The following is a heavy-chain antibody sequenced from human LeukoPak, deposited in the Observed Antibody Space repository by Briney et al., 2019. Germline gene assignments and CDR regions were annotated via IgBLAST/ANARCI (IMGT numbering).Heavy chain of an antibody. J-gene: IGHJ5*02. Sequence: TETLSLTCTVSGGSISSYYWSWIRQPPGKGLEWIGYIYYSGSTNYNPSLKSRVTISVDMSKNQFSLKLSSVTAADTAVYYCARHSAYDSSGYYYDHWGQGTLVTVSS. D-gene: IGHD3-22*01. V-gene: IGHV4-59*08. CDR3: ARHSAYDSSGYYYDH. CDR2: IYYSGST. CDR1: GGSISSYY.